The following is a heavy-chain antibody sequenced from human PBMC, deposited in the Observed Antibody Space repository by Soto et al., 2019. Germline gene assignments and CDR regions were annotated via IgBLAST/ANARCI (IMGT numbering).Heavy chain of an antibody. J-gene: IGHJ3*02. CDR2: IKSDGSST. V-gene: IGHV3-74*01. Sequence: PGGSLTLACAASGVTFSSYLMPLVRQAPGKGLVWVSRIKSDGSSTTYADSVKGRFTISRDNARNTLYLQMNSLRAEDTAVYYCAGTRSGPDAFDIWGQGTMVTVSS. D-gene: IGHD3-10*01. CDR3: AGTRSGPDAFDI. CDR1: GVTFSSYL.